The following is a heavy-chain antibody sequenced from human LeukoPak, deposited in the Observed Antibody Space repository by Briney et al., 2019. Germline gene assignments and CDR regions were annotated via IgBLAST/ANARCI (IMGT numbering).Heavy chain of an antibody. CDR1: GGSISSSNW. J-gene: IGHJ5*02. CDR3: ARQRGFLSAYIDL. D-gene: IGHD3-3*01. Sequence: SETLSLTCAVSGGSISSSNWWSWVRQPPGKGLEWIGEIYHSGSTNYNPSLKGRVTISVDKSKNQFSLKLSSVTAADTAVYYCARQRGFLSAYIDLWGRGTPVTVSP. V-gene: IGHV4-4*02. CDR2: IYHSGST.